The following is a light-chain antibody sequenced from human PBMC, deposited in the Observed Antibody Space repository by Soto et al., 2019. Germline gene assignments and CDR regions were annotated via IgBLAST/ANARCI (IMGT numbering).Light chain of an antibody. V-gene: IGKV3-11*01. J-gene: IGKJ4*01. Sequence: ETVMTQSPATLSVSPGERATLSCRASQSVSSNLAWYQQKPGQAPRLLIYDASNRATGIAARFSASGSGTDFTLTISSLEPEDFAIYYCQQRRNWLTFGGGTKVDIK. CDR1: QSVSSN. CDR2: DAS. CDR3: QQRRNWLT.